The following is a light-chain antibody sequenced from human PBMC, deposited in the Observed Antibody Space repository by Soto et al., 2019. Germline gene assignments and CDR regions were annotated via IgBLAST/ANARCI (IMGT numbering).Light chain of an antibody. V-gene: IGKV1-5*03. CDR1: QSISSW. CDR3: QHYNSYSEA. Sequence: DIQMTQSRSTLSASIGDRVTITCRASQSISSWLAWYQQKPGKAPKLLIYKASTLKSGVPSRFSGSGSGTEFTLTISSLQPDDFATYYCQHYNSYSEAFGQGTKV. J-gene: IGKJ1*01. CDR2: KAS.